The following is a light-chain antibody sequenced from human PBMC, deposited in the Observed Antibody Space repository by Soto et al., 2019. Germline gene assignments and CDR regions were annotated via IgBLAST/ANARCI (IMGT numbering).Light chain of an antibody. CDR1: QSVLYSSRNKNY. V-gene: IGKV4-1*01. CDR2: WAS. J-gene: IGKJ1*01. CDR3: QQYYSPPWT. Sequence: DVVMTQSPDSLAVSLGERATINCKSSQSVLYSSRNKNYLAWYQQKPGQPPKLLIYWASTRESGVPDRFSGSGSGTDFTLTISSLQAEDVAVYYCQQYYSPPWTFGQGTKVEIK.